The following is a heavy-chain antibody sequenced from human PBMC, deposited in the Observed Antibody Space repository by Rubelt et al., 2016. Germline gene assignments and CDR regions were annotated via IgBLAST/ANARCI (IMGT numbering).Heavy chain of an antibody. CDR3: ARARRLALIDY. D-gene: IGHD4-11*01. Sequence: QVQLQQWGAGLLKPSETLSLTCAVYGGSFSGYYWSWIRQPPGKGLEWIGEINHSGSTNYNPSLKSRGTISVDTSKNQCSLKLSSVPAADTAVYYCARARRLALIDYWGQVTLITGAS. J-gene: IGHJ4*02. V-gene: IGHV4-34*01. CDR2: INHSGST. CDR1: GGSFSGYY.